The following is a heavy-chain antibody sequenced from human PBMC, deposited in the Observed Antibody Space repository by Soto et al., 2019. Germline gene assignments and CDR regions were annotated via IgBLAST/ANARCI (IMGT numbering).Heavy chain of an antibody. D-gene: IGHD3-22*01. Sequence: ASVKVSCTASGYTFTSYAMHWVRQAPGQRLEWMGWINAGNGNTKYSQKFQGRVTITRDTSASTAYMELSSLRSEDTAVYYCARGGLNDYDSSGYSDIFEDWGQGTLVTVSS. CDR3: ARGGLNDYDSSGYSDIFED. V-gene: IGHV1-3*01. CDR1: GYTFTSYA. J-gene: IGHJ4*02. CDR2: INAGNGNT.